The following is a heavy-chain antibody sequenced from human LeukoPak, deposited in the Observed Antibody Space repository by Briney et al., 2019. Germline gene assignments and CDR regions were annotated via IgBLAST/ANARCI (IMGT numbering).Heavy chain of an antibody. D-gene: IGHD3-10*01. Sequence: GGSLRLSCAASGFTFSSYAMSWVRQAPGKGLEWVSAISGSGGSTYYADSVKGRFTISRDNSKNTLYLQMNSLRAEDTAVYYCAEDLFFHMVRRAIFDYWGQGTLVTVSS. CDR2: ISGSGGST. V-gene: IGHV3-23*01. CDR3: AEDLFFHMVRRAIFDY. CDR1: GFTFSSYA. J-gene: IGHJ4*02.